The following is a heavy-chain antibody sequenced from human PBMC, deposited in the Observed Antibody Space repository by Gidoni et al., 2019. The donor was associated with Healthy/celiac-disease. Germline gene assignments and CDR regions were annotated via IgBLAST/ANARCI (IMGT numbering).Heavy chain of an antibody. CDR2: INHSGST. CDR3: ARGYLTTFGAFDI. J-gene: IGHJ3*02. D-gene: IGHD3-16*01. CDR1: GGSFSGYY. V-gene: IGHV4-34*01. Sequence: QVQLQQWGAGLLKPSETLSLTCAVYGGSFSGYYWSWIRQPPGKGLEWIGEINHSGSTNYNPSLKSRVTISVDTSKNQFSLKLSSVTAADTAVYYCARGYLTTFGAFDIWGQGTMVTVSS.